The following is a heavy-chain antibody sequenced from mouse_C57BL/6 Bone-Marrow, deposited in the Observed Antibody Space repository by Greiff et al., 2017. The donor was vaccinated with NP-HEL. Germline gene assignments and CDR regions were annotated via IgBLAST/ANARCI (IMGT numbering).Heavy chain of an antibody. CDR2: ISSGSSTI. CDR3: ARRKYTYFDY. J-gene: IGHJ2*01. D-gene: IGHD2-10*02. CDR1: GFTFSDYG. Sequence: EVQRVESGGGLVKPGGSLKLSCAASGFTFSDYGMHWVRQAPEKGLEWVAYISSGSSTIYYADTVKGRFTISRDKAKNTLYLQMTSLRAEDTAMYYCARRKYTYFDYWGQGTTLPVSS. V-gene: IGHV5-17*01.